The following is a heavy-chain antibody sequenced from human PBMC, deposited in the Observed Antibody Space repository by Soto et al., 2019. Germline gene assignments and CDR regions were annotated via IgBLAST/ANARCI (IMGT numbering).Heavy chain of an antibody. CDR3: ARGCPPCSGNAEDDS. Sequence: QVQLVESGGGVVQPGESLTLSCAASGFTFSHYGMHWVRQAPGKGLEWVAVIWYDGSNKYYADSVKGRFTISRDNAKNTLYLQLNFLRVEYTAVYYCARGCPPCSGNAEDDSWGQRTLVTVSS. CDR1: GFTFSHYG. J-gene: IGHJ4*02. D-gene: IGHD6-19*01. V-gene: IGHV3-33*01. CDR2: IWYDGSNK.